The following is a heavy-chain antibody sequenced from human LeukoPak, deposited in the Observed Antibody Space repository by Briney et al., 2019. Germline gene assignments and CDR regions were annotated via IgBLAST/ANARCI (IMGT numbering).Heavy chain of an antibody. J-gene: IGHJ6*02. CDR1: GGTFSSYA. V-gene: IGHV1-69*13. D-gene: IGHD6-13*01. CDR3: AAPPNGAPAAETHSPKYYYYGMDV. Sequence: GASVKVSCKASGGTFSSYAISWVRQAPGQGLEWMGGIIPIFGTANYAQKFQGRVTITADESTSTAYMELSSLRSEDTAVYYCAAPPNGAPAAETHSPKYYYYGMDVWGQGTTVTVSS. CDR2: IIPIFGTA.